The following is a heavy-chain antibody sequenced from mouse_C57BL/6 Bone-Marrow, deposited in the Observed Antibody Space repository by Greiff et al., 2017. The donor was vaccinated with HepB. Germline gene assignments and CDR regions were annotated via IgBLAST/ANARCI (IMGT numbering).Heavy chain of an antibody. CDR1: GYAFSSSW. Sequence: VQLKQSGPELVKPGASVKISCKASGYAFSSSWMNWVKQRPGKGLEWIGRIYPGDGDTNYNGKFKGKATLTADKSSSTAYMQLSSLTSEDSAVYFCARDRLLLFDYWGQGTTLTVSS. CDR2: IYPGDGDT. CDR3: ARDRLLLFDY. D-gene: IGHD1-1*01. J-gene: IGHJ2*01. V-gene: IGHV1-82*01.